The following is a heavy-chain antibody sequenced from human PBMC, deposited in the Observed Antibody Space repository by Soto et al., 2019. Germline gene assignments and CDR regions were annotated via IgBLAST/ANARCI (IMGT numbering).Heavy chain of an antibody. D-gene: IGHD6-6*01. Sequence: PSGTLSLTCTVSGGSISGGVGGLYYWSWIRQPPGKGLEWIGYIYYSGSTNYNPSLKSRVTISVDTSKNQFSLKLSSVTAADTAVYYCARHEIGQLVPDLKFDPWGQGTLVTVSS. CDR3: ARHEIGQLVPDLKFDP. V-gene: IGHV4-61*08. CDR1: GGSISGGVGGLYY. J-gene: IGHJ5*02. CDR2: IYYSGST.